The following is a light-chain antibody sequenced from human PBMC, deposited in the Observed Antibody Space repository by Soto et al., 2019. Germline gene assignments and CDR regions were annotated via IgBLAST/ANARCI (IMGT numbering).Light chain of an antibody. Sequence: EIVMTQSPATLSVSPGERATLSCRASQSVSNNLAWYQQKPGQAPRLLIYDASSRATGIPDRFSGSGSGTDFTLTISRLEPEDFAVYYCQQYGSSGITFGQGTRLENK. CDR1: QSVSNN. CDR2: DAS. J-gene: IGKJ5*01. V-gene: IGKV3-20*01. CDR3: QQYGSSGIT.